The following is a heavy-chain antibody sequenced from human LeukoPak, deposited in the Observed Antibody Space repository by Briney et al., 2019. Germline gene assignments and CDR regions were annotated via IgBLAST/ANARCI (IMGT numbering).Heavy chain of an antibody. D-gene: IGHD1-26*01. CDR1: GFTFSNYA. J-gene: IGHJ1*01. V-gene: IGHV3-23*01. Sequence: GGSLRLSCAASGFTFSNYAMSWVRQAPGKGLEWVSAISGSGGSTYYADSVKGRFTISRDNSKNTLYLQMNSLRAEDTAVYYCANEVGSIVGANWGQGTLVTVSS. CDR2: ISGSGGST. CDR3: ANEVGSIVGAN.